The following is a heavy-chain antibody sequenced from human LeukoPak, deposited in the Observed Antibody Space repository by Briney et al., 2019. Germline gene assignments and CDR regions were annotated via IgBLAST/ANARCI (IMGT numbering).Heavy chain of an antibody. Sequence: SVNVSCKASGGTFSSYAISWVRQAPEQGLEWMGGIIPIFGTANYAQKFQGRVTITADESTSTAYMELSSLRSEDTAVYYCASTGREYYYDSSGYYRSGMDVWGQGTTVTVSS. CDR3: ASTGREYYYDSSGYYRSGMDV. CDR1: GGTFSSYA. CDR2: IIPIFGTA. V-gene: IGHV1-69*13. J-gene: IGHJ6*02. D-gene: IGHD3-22*01.